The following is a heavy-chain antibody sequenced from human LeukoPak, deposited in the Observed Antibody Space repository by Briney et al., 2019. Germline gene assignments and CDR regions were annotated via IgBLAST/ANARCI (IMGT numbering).Heavy chain of an antibody. CDR1: GFTFSSYA. Sequence: PGGSLRLSCAASGFTFSSYAMSWVRQAPGKGLEWVSAISGSGGSTYYADSVKGRFTISRDNSKNTLYLQMNSLRAEDAAVYYCAKVRGASRPRDAFDIWGQGTMVTVPS. V-gene: IGHV3-23*01. CDR3: AKVRGASRPRDAFDI. D-gene: IGHD1-26*01. CDR2: ISGSGGST. J-gene: IGHJ3*02.